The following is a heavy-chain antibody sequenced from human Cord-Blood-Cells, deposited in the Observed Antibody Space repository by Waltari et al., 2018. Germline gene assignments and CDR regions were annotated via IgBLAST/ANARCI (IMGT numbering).Heavy chain of an antibody. CDR3: ATDRYYGSGSYYNY. CDR2: FDPEDGET. D-gene: IGHD3-10*01. J-gene: IGHJ4*02. V-gene: IGHV1-24*01. CDR1: GSTLTALS. Sequence: QVQLVQSGAEVKKPGASVKVSCKVSGSTLTALSTHWARQAPGKGLEWMGGFDPEDGETIYAQKFQGRVTMTEDTSTDTAYMELSSLRSEDTAVYYCATDRYYGSGSYYNYWGQGTLVTVSS.